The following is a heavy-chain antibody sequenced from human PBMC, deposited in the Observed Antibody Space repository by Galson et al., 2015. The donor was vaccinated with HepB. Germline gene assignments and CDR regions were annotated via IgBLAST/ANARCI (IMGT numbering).Heavy chain of an antibody. D-gene: IGHD6-25*01. J-gene: IGHJ4*02. CDR2: IYPGDSDT. Sequence: QSGAEVKKPGESLKISCKGSGYIFTNYWIGWVRQMPGQGLEWMGTIYPGDSDTTYSPSFQGQVTISADKSISTAYLQWSSLKASDTAMYYCARALQPGFAAATIGYWGQGTLVTVSS. CDR3: ARALQPGFAAATIGY. V-gene: IGHV5-51*01. CDR1: GYIFTNYW.